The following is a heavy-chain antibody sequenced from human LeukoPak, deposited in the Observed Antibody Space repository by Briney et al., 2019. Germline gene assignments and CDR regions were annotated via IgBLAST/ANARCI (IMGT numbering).Heavy chain of an antibody. J-gene: IGHJ4*02. V-gene: IGHV4-31*03. Sequence: PSETLSLTCTVSGGSISSGGYYWSWIRQHPGKGLEWIGYIYYSGSTYYNPSLKSRVTISVDASKNQFSLKLSSVTAADTAVYYCVRGGYDFWSGTAMNYFDYWGQGTLVTVSS. CDR3: VRGGYDFWSGTAMNYFDY. D-gene: IGHD3-3*01. CDR1: GGSISSGGYY. CDR2: IYYSGST.